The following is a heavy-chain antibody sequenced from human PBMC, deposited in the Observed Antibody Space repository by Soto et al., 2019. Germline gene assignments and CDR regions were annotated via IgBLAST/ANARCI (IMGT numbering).Heavy chain of an antibody. J-gene: IGHJ4*02. V-gene: IGHV1-69*02. CDR2: IIPILGIA. CDR3: ARAWYYGSGTPYCFDY. Sequence: QVQLVQCGVEVKKPGSSVKVSCKASGGTFSSYTISWVRQAPGQGLEWMGRIIPILGIANYAQKFQGRVTITADKSTSTAYMELSSLRSEDTAVYYCARAWYYGSGTPYCFDYWGQGTLVTVSS. D-gene: IGHD3-10*01. CDR1: GGTFSSYT.